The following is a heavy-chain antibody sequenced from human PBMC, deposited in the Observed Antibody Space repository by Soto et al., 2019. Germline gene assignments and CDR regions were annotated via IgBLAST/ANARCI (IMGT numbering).Heavy chain of an antibody. D-gene: IGHD3-3*01. CDR3: ARDPRSGYYVTPYYYYGMDV. V-gene: IGHV3-48*02. Sequence: PGGSLSLSCAASGFTFSSYSMNWVRQAPGKGLEWVSYISSSSSTIFYADSVKGRFTISRDNAKNSLYLQMNSLRDEDTAVYYCARDPRSGYYVTPYYYYGMDVWGQGTTVTVSS. CDR2: ISSSSSTI. CDR1: GFTFSSYS. J-gene: IGHJ6*02.